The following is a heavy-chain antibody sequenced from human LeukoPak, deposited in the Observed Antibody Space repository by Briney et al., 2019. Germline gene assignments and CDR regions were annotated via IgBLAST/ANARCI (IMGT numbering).Heavy chain of an antibody. CDR2: IYSGGSP. Sequence: GGSLRLSCAASGFTFSSYAMSWVRQAPGKGLEWVSVIYSGGSPYYADSVKGRFTISRDNSKNTLYLQMNSLRAEDTAAYYCARDLNYYDSSGYGHWGQGTLVTVSS. J-gene: IGHJ4*02. V-gene: IGHV3-53*01. CDR1: GFTFSSYA. CDR3: ARDLNYYDSSGYGH. D-gene: IGHD3-22*01.